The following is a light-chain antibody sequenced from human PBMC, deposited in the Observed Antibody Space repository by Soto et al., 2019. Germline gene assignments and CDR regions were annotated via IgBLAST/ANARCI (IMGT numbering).Light chain of an antibody. CDR2: GAS. CDR3: QQYGSAGVIT. Sequence: IMLKQSLDTLSLKKGDRATLSCRASQSVTTNYLAWYQQKPGQAPRLLIYGASSRATGIPDRFSGSGSGTDFTLTITRLEPEDSAMYYCQQYGSAGVITFCHGGRLDIK. CDR1: QSVTTNY. V-gene: IGKV3-20*01. J-gene: IGKJ5*01.